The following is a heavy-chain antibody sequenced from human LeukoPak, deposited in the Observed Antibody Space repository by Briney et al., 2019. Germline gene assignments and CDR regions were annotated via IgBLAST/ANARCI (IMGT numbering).Heavy chain of an antibody. V-gene: IGHV3-23*01. J-gene: IGHJ4*02. CDR3: AKVWSKYYDSSDTDD. Sequence: AGGSLRLSCVASGFTFSDYDMNWVRQAPMKGLEWVSAIRGNGDTTYYAGSVKGRFAISRDNSKNTLYLQMNSLRAEDTAVYYCAKVWSKYYDSSDTDDWGQGTLVTVSS. D-gene: IGHD3-22*01. CDR2: IRGNGDTT. CDR1: GFTFSDYD.